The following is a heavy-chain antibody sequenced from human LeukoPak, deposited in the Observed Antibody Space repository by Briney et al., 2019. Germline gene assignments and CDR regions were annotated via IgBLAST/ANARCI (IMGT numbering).Heavy chain of an antibody. J-gene: IGHJ4*02. Sequence: KASETLSLTCAVYGGSFSGYYWSWIRQPPGKGLEWIGEINHSGSTNYNPSLKSRVTISVDTSKNQFSLKLSSVTAADTAVYYRARNRARRAPIDYWGQGTLVTVSS. V-gene: IGHV4-34*01. CDR2: INHSGST. CDR1: GGSFSGYY. D-gene: IGHD1-14*01. CDR3: ARNRARRAPIDY.